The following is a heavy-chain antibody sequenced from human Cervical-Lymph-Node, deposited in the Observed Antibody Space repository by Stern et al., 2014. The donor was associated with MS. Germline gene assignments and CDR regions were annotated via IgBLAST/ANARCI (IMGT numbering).Heavy chain of an antibody. Sequence: QVQLVQSGAVLKKPGASMKVSCKASGYTFISHGISWVRQAPGQGLEWMGWISPYNGNSNYAQKFQDRVPMTTDTSTNTAYLELRGLRSDDPAMYYCSRSASDAFDIWGQGTMVTVSS. CDR3: SRSASDAFDI. CDR1: GYTFISHG. CDR2: ISPYNGNS. V-gene: IGHV1-18*01. D-gene: IGHD3-16*01. J-gene: IGHJ3*02.